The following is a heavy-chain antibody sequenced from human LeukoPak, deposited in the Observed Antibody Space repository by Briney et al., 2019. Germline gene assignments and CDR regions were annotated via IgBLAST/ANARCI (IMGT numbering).Heavy chain of an antibody. CDR2: MNPNSGNT. Sequence: GASVKVSCKASGYTFTSYDINWVRPATGQGLEWMGWMNPNSGNTGYAQKFQGRVTMTRNTSISTAYMELSSLRSEDTAVYYCARGRGYTYYDFWSENNWFDPWGQGTLVTVSS. D-gene: IGHD3-3*01. CDR3: ARGRGYTYYDFWSENNWFDP. J-gene: IGHJ5*02. CDR1: GYTFTSYD. V-gene: IGHV1-8*01.